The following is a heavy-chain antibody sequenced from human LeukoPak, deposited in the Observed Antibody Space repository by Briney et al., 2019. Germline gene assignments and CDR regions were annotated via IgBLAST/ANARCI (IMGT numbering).Heavy chain of an antibody. CDR3: ARDTHYYYYMDV. V-gene: IGHV3-7*01. Sequence: GGSLRLSCAASGLTFSSYWMSWVRQAPGKGLEWVANIKQEGSEKYYVDSVKGRFTISRDNAKNSLYLQMNSVRAEDAAVYYCARDTHYYYYMDVGGKGTTVTVSS. CDR2: IKQEGSEK. J-gene: IGHJ6*03. CDR1: GLTFSSYW.